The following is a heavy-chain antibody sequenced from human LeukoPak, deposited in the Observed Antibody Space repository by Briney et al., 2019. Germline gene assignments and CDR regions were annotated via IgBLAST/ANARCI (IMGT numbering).Heavy chain of an antibody. V-gene: IGHV1-2*04. D-gene: IGHD6-19*01. CDR2: INPNSGGT. J-gene: IGHJ4*02. CDR1: GYTFTGYY. Sequence: GASVKVSCKASGYTFTGYYMHWVRQAPGQGLEWRGWINPNSGGTNYAQKFQGWVTMTRDTSISTAYMELSRLRSDDTAVYYCARGVAVAARYYFDYWGQGTLVTVSS. CDR3: ARGVAVAARYYFDY.